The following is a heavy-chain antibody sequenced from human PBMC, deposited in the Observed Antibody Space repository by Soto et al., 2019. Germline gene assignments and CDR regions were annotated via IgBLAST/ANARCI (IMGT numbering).Heavy chain of an antibody. J-gene: IGHJ4*02. Sequence: ASVQVSCKASGYTFTGYYMHWVRQAPGQGLEWMGWINPNSGGTNYAQKFQGWVTMTRDTSISTAYMELSRLRSDDTAVYYCARGEGGPRWGSIDYWGQGTLVTVSS. V-gene: IGHV1-2*04. CDR3: ARGEGGPRWGSIDY. CDR1: GYTFTGYY. D-gene: IGHD2-21*01. CDR2: INPNSGGT.